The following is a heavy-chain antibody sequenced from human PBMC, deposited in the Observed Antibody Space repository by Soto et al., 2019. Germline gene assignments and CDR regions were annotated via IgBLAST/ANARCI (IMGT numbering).Heavy chain of an antibody. D-gene: IGHD6-19*01. Sequence: QVQLVQSGAEVKKPGSSVKVSCKASGGTFSSYAISWVRQAPGQGLEWMGGIIPIFGTANYAQKFQGRVTMXXDXSXXTAYMELSSLRSEDTAVYYCAGEVQYSSGWYPFDYWGQGTLVTVSS. V-gene: IGHV1-69*12. CDR2: IIPIFGTA. CDR1: GGTFSSYA. J-gene: IGHJ4*02. CDR3: AGEVQYSSGWYPFDY.